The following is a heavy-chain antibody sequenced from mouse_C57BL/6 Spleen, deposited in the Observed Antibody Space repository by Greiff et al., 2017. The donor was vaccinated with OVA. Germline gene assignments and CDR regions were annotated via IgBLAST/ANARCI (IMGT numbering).Heavy chain of an antibody. CDR3: ARGGSRLGD. CDR1: GYTFTTYS. CDR2: IDPSDNDT. V-gene: IGHV1-52*01. J-gene: IGHJ2*01. D-gene: IGHD3-1*01. Sequence: QVQLQQPGAGLVRPGSSVKLSCKASGYTFTTYSMHWVKQRPIQGLEWIGNIDPSDNDTHSNQKFKVKATLTVDKSSSTADMQLSTLTAEDSAVYYCARGGSRLGDWGQGTTLTVSS.